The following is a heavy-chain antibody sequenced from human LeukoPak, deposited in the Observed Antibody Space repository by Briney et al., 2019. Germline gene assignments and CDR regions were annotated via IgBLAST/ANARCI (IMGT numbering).Heavy chain of an antibody. V-gene: IGHV4-61*02. CDR3: ARESHYYGSTGRFDP. CDR1: GGSISSGSYY. Sequence: SETLSLTCTVSGGSISSGSYYWSWIRQSAGKGLEWIGRIYTSGSTNYNPSLKSRVTISVDPSKNPFSLKQSSVTAADTAVYYCARESHYYGSTGRFDPWGQGTLVTVSS. D-gene: IGHD3-10*01. CDR2: IYTSGST. J-gene: IGHJ5*02.